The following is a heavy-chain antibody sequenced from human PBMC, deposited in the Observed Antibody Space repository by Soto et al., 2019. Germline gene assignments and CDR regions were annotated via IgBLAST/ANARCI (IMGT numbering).Heavy chain of an antibody. V-gene: IGHV3-72*01. CDR3: ARLSGGNHHYRYFDL. D-gene: IGHD2-15*01. CDR1: GFTFSDHY. CDR2: TRNKANSYTT. Sequence: EVQLVESGGGLVQPGGSLILSCAASGFTFSDHYMDWVRQAPGNGLEWVGRTRNKANSYTTEYAGSVIGRFIVARDDSRRAMSLRMNGLNSADKRLYCCARLSGGNHHYRYFDLWGSGTLVTV. J-gene: IGHJ2*01.